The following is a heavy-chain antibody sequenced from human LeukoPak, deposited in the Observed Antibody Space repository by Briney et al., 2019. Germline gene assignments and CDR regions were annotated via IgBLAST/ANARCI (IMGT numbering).Heavy chain of an antibody. D-gene: IGHD4-17*01. CDR3: ARVSPVTTDYYYGMDV. CDR1: GGTFSSYA. V-gene: IGHV1-69*13. Sequence: AASVKVSCKAFGGTFSSYAISWVRQAPGQGLEWMGGIIPIFGTANYAQKFQGRVTITADESTSTAYMELSSLRSEDTAVYYCARVSPVTTDYYYGMDVWGQGTTVTVSS. J-gene: IGHJ6*02. CDR2: IIPIFGTA.